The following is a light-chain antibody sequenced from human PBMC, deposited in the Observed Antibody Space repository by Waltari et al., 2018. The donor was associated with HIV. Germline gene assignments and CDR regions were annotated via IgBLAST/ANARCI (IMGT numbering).Light chain of an antibody. CDR1: SSNNCSNN. CDR3: ATWDDSLSGVL. CDR2: RNN. V-gene: IGLV1-47*01. J-gene: IGLJ2*01. Sequence: QSVLTQPPSASGTPGQRVTIFCSGSSSNNCSNNVYWYQQLPEMAPKLLIYRNNERPSGVPDRFSGSKSGTSASLAISGLRSEDEADYYCATWDDSLSGVLFGGGTKLTVL.